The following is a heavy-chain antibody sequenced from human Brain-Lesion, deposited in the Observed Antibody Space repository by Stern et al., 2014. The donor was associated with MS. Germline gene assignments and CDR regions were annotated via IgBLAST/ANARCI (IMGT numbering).Heavy chain of an antibody. Sequence: ALLLESGGGVVPPGTSLRLSCAVSGFTFSSYGMYWVRQAPGKGLAWVAGIRFAGTTKNYIESVNGRCTISTANSQTTLHLQMTSLRAEDTAVYYCAKDKDSSGWNLYFYGMDVWGQGTTVIVSS. CDR1: GFTFSSYG. CDR2: IRFAGTTK. D-gene: IGHD6-19*01. J-gene: IGHJ6*02. CDR3: AKDKDSSGWNLYFYGMDV. V-gene: IGHV3-33*06.